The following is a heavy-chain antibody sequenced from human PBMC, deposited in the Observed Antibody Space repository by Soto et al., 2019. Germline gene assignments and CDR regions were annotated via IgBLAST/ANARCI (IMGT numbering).Heavy chain of an antibody. V-gene: IGHV3-23*01. CDR1: GFTFSSYA. CDR3: ATSSSWYSYAFDI. Sequence: EVQLLESGGGLVQPGGSLRLSCAASGFTFSSYAMSWVRQAPGKGLEWVSAISGSGGSTYYADSVKGRFTISRDNSKNTLYLQMYSLRAEDTAVYYCATSSSWYSYAFDIWGQGTMVTVSS. D-gene: IGHD6-13*01. J-gene: IGHJ3*02. CDR2: ISGSGGST.